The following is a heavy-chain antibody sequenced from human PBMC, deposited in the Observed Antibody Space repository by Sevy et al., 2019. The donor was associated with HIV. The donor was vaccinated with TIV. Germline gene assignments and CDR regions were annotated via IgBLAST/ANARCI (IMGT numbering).Heavy chain of an antibody. V-gene: IGHV1-3*01. CDR3: ARDPYARRGFDY. Sequence: ASVKVSCKATGYNFNTYTIHWVRQAPGQSLEWMAWLNPGNGNTKYSQQFRGRVTITRDTSARTVYMELTSLTSEDMAVYFCARDPYARRGFDYWGQGTLLTVSS. CDR2: LNPGNGNT. CDR1: GYNFNTYT. J-gene: IGHJ4*02. D-gene: IGHD3-16*01.